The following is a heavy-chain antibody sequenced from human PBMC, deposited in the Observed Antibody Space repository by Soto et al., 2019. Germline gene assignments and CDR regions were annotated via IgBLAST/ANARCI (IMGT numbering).Heavy chain of an antibody. CDR3: ARDHGSVSGNYYYYYYMDV. CDR1: GYTFTSYG. Sequence: ASVKVSCKASGYTFTSYGISWVRQAPGQGLEWMGWISAYNGNTNYAQKLQGRVTMTTDTSTSTAYMEPRSLRSDDTAVYYCARDHGSVSGNYYYYYYMDVWGKGTTVTVSS. D-gene: IGHD6-25*01. V-gene: IGHV1-18*01. CDR2: ISAYNGNT. J-gene: IGHJ6*03.